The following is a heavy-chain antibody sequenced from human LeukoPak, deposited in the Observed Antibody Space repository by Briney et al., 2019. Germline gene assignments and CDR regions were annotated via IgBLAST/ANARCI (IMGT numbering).Heavy chain of an antibody. CDR2: IIPIFGTA. CDR3: ARDKAAAGTGFDY. CDR1: GGTFSSYA. J-gene: IGHJ4*02. D-gene: IGHD6-13*01. Sequence: SVKVSCKASGGTFSSYAISWVRQAPGQGLEWMGGIIPIFGTANYAQKFQGRVTITADESTSTAYMELSSLRSEDTAVYYCARDKAAAGTGFDYWGQGILVTVSS. V-gene: IGHV1-69*13.